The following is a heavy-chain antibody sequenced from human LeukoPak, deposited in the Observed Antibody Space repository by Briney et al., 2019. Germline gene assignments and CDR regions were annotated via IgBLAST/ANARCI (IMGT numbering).Heavy chain of an antibody. CDR3: AGPLAAAGRY. CDR2: STGSGGDT. J-gene: IGHJ4*02. CDR1: GFTVNNYA. Sequence: GGSLRLSCAASGFTVNNYAMSWVRQAPGKGLEWVSASTGSGGDTFYVDSVKGRFTISRDNSKNTLYLQMNSLRAEDTAVYYCAGPLAAAGRYWGQGTLVTVSS. V-gene: IGHV3-23*01. D-gene: IGHD6-13*01.